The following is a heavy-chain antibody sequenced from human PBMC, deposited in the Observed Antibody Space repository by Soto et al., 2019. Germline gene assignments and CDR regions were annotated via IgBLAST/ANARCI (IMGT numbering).Heavy chain of an antibody. CDR2: IYYSGST. V-gene: IGHV4-59*01. CDR1: GTSISPYY. D-gene: IGHD3-3*01. J-gene: IGHJ4*02. Sequence: SETLSLTCTVSGTSISPYYWNWIRQSPGKGLEWIAYIYYSGSTNYNPSLKSRVTISVDTSMNQFSLELRSVTDADTAVYYCATSSNGRFVNYWGQGTLVTSPQ. CDR3: ATSSNGRFVNY.